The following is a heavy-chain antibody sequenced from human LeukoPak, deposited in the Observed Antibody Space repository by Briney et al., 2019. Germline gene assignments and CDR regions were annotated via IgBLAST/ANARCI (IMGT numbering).Heavy chain of an antibody. Sequence: GGSLRLSCAASGFTFSSYAMSWVRQAPGKGLEWVSAISGSGGSTYYADSVKGRFTISRDNSKNTLYLQMNSLRAEDTAVYYCAKGRSITMIVVVIYDCWGQGTLVTVSS. V-gene: IGHV3-23*01. CDR2: ISGSGGST. J-gene: IGHJ4*02. CDR3: AKGRSITMIVVVIYDC. CDR1: GFTFSSYA. D-gene: IGHD3-22*01.